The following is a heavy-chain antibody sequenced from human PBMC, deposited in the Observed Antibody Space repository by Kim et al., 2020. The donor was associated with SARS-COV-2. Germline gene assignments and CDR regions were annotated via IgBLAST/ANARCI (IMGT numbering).Heavy chain of an antibody. Sequence: SETLSLTCAVYGGSFSGYYWSWIRQPPGKGLEWIGEINHSGSTNYNPSPKSRVTISLDTSKNQFPLKLSSVTAADTAVYYCSRGPAELLWFGEPYLEIDYWGQGTLVTVSS. CDR3: SRGPAELLWFGEPYLEIDY. CDR2: INHSGST. J-gene: IGHJ4*02. D-gene: IGHD3-10*01. CDR1: GGSFSGYY. V-gene: IGHV4-34*01.